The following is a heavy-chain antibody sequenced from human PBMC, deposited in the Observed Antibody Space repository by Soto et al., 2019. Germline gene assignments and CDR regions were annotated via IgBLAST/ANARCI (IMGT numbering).Heavy chain of an antibody. V-gene: IGHV4-4*07. CDR1: GSSFSNFY. CDR2: IYTSGAT. J-gene: IGHJ4*02. Sequence: SETLSLTCSVSGSSFSNFYWSWIRQSAGKRLEWIGRIYTSGATSYNPSLKSRVTMSVDTSQTQMSLSVRSVTAADTAVYFCARGGIQLSYAFDYWGPGILVTVSS. CDR3: ARGGIQLSYAFDY. D-gene: IGHD1-1*01.